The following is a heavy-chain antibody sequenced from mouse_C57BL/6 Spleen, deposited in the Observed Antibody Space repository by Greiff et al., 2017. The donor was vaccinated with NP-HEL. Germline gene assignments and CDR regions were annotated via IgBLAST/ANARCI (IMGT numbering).Heavy chain of an antibody. J-gene: IGHJ4*01. V-gene: IGHV2-2*01. Sequence: QVQLQQSGPGLVQPSQSLSITSTVSGFSLTSYGVHWVRQSPGKGLEWLGVIWSGGSTDYNAAFISRLSISKDNSKSQVFFKMNSLQADDTAIYYCARKSGLRQNYAMDYWGQGTSVTVSS. D-gene: IGHD2-4*01. CDR2: IWSGGST. CDR3: ARKSGLRQNYAMDY. CDR1: GFSLTSYG.